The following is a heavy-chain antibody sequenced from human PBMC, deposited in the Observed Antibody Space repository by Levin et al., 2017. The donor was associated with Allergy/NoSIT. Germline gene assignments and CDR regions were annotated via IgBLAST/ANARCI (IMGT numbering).Heavy chain of an antibody. J-gene: IGHJ4*02. CDR1: GGSFSGYY. V-gene: IGHV4-34*01. D-gene: IGHD2-2*01. CDR2: INHSGST. CDR3: ARGRTYCSSTSCYVGRLWDY. Sequence: PSETLSLTCAVYGGSFSGYYWSWIRQPPGKGLEWIGEINHSGSTNYNPSLKSRVTISVDTSKNQFSLKLSSVTAADTAVYYCARGRTYCSSTSCYVGRLWDYWGQGTLVTVSS.